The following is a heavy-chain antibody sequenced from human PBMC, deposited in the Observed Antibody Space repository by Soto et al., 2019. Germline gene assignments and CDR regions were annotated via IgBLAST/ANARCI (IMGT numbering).Heavy chain of an antibody. J-gene: IGHJ4*02. CDR1: GGSVSSGSYY. CDR3: ARGPPLLW. V-gene: IGHV4-61*01. Sequence: SETLSLTCTVSGGSVSSGSYYWSWIRQPPGKGLEWIGYIYYSGSTNYNPSLKSRVTISVDTSKNQFSLKLSSVTAADTAVYYCARGPPLLWWSQGTLVTVSS. CDR2: IYYSGST. D-gene: IGHD2-21*01.